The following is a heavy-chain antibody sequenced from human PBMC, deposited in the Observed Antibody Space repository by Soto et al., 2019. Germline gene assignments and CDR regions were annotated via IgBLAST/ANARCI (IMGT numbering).Heavy chain of an antibody. CDR1: GFTFDNYA. CDR2: SSWNSGNT. CDR3: ARSPQYCSSTNCRDYFDY. V-gene: IGHV3-9*01. Sequence: EVQLVESGGGLVQPVRSLRLSCAASGFTFDNYAMHWVRQAPGKGLEWVSSSSWNSGNTDYVCSVKGLFIISRDSAKNSLYLQMNSLRAEDTALDYCARSPQYCSSTNCRDYFDYWGQGTLVTGSS. D-gene: IGHD2-2*01. J-gene: IGHJ4*02.